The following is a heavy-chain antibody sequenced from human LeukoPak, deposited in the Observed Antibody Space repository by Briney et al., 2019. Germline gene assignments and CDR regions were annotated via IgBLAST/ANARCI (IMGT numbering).Heavy chain of an antibody. D-gene: IGHD2-15*01. Sequence: SETLSLTCTVSGYSISSGYYWGWIRQPPGKGLEWIGSIYHSGSTYYNPSLKSRVTISVDTSKNQFSLKLSSVTAADTAVYYCAREEDTEDYWGQGTLVTVSS. CDR3: AREEDTEDY. V-gene: IGHV4-38-2*02. CDR1: GYSISSGYY. J-gene: IGHJ4*02. CDR2: IYHSGST.